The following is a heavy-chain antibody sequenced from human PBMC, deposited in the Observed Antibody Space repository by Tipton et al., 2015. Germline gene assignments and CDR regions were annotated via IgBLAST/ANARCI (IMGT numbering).Heavy chain of an antibody. CDR3: ARGGGDDYIWGSSRFDS. V-gene: IGHV4-30-4*01. CDR2: ISYNGST. CDR1: GGSITDIAW. Sequence: TLSLTCAVAGGSITDIAWWTWIRQPPGKGLEWIGHISYNGSTCCNPSLKSRLTTSIDTSKNQFSLNLTAVTAADTAMYYCARGGGDDYIWGSSRFDSWGQGILVTVSS. D-gene: IGHD3-16*02. J-gene: IGHJ5*01.